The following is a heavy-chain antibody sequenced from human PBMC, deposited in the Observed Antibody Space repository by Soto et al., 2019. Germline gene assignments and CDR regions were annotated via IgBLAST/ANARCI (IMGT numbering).Heavy chain of an antibody. J-gene: IGHJ5*02. CDR3: ATWTIFRVVPPFWFDP. CDR2: FDPEDGET. CDR1: GYTLTELS. D-gene: IGHD3-3*01. Sequence: ASVKVSCKVSGYTLTELSMHWVRQAPGKGLEWMGGFDPEDGETIYAQKFQGRVTMTEDTSTDTAYMELSSLRSEDTAVYYCATWTIFRVVPPFWFDPWGQGTLVTVSS. V-gene: IGHV1-24*01.